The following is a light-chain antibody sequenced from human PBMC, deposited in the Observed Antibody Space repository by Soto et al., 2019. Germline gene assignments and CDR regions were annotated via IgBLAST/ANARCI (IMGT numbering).Light chain of an antibody. CDR3: GTWDSSLSSVV. Sequence: QSVLTQPPSVSAAPGQKVIISCSGSSSNIGNNYVSWYQQLPGTAPKLLIYDNNKRPSGIPDRFSASKSGTSATLGITGLQTGDEADYYCGTWDSSLSSVVFGGGTKLTVL. CDR2: DNN. V-gene: IGLV1-51*01. J-gene: IGLJ2*01. CDR1: SSNIGNNY.